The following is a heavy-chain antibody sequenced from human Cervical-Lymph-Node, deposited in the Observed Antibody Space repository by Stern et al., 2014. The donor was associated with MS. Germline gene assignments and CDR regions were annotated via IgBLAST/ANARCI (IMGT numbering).Heavy chain of an antibody. J-gene: IGHJ6*02. Sequence: VQLVESGAEVKKPGSSVKVSCKASGGTFSNYATSWVRQAPGQGLERMGGIGPLFGKPNYAQKFQGRVTITADESTSTAYMGLSSLRSEDTAVYYCASPLTATSVPFGYYGMDVWGQGTTVTVS. CDR1: GGTFSNYA. D-gene: IGHD4-17*01. V-gene: IGHV1-69*01. CDR2: IGPLFGKP. CDR3: ASPLTATSVPFGYYGMDV.